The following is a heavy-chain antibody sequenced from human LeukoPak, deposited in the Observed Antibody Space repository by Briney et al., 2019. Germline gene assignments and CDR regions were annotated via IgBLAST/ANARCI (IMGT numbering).Heavy chain of an antibody. Sequence: HPGGSLRLSCAASGFTFSSYGMHWVRQAPGKGLDWVAVISNDGSKKYYADSVKGRFTISRDNSKNTLSLQVSSLRTEDTAVYYCAKDLSRGELYYYGMDVWGQGTTVTVSS. V-gene: IGHV3-30*18. J-gene: IGHJ6*02. CDR2: ISNDGSKK. CDR3: AKDLSRGELYYYGMDV. CDR1: GFTFSSYG. D-gene: IGHD1-26*01.